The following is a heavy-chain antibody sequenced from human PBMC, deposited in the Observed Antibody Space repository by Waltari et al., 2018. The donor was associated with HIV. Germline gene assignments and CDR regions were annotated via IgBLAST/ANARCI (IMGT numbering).Heavy chain of an antibody. CDR1: GYTFTGYY. CDR3: ARVRMGDYYYSYGMDV. Sequence: QVQLVQSGAEVKKPGASVKVSCKASGYTFTGYYMYWVRQAPGQGLQWMGWINPKTGGTQYAQDIQGRVTMTRDTSISAAYMDLRSLRSDDTAGYYWARVRMGDYYYSYGMDVWGQGTTVTVSS. D-gene: IGHD2-15*01. CDR2: INPKTGGT. J-gene: IGHJ6*02. V-gene: IGHV1-2*02.